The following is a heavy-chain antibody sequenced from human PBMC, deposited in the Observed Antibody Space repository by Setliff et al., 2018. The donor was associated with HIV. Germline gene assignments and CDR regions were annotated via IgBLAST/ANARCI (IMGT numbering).Heavy chain of an antibody. CDR2: INHSGRI. Sequence: FSDNPMNWIRQPPGKGLEWIGEINHSGRINCNPSLKSRVTVSVDTSKNQFSLKLSSVTAADTAVYYCARGYSSSYYFDYWGQGTLVTVSS. J-gene: IGHJ4*02. D-gene: IGHD6-13*01. CDR1: FSDNP. CDR3: ARGYSSSYYFDY. V-gene: IGHV4-34*01.